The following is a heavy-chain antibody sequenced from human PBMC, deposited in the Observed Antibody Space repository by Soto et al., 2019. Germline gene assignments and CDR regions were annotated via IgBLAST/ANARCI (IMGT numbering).Heavy chain of an antibody. Sequence: ASVTVSCKASGYTLTESSMHWVRQASGQGIEWMGIINPNGGDTRYAQKFQGRVTMTADTSTSTVYMQLSSLRVEDTAVYHCARSLEADSYGYYCPTERSSPFYWAPETLVTVSS. V-gene: IGHV1-46*01. J-gene: IGHJ4*02. CDR2: INPNGGDT. D-gene: IGHD3-22*01. CDR1: GYTLTESS. CDR3: ARSLEADSYGYYCPTERSSPFY.